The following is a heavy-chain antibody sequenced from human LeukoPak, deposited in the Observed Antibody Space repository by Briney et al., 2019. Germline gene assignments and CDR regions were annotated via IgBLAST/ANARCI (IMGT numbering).Heavy chain of an antibody. D-gene: IGHD3-22*01. CDR2: IKQDGSEK. V-gene: IGHV3-7*01. J-gene: IGHJ4*02. CDR3: ARDKYYDRYFDS. CDR1: GFTFNSNW. Sequence: GGSLRLSCAASGFTFNSNWMSWVRQAPGKGLEWVANIKQDGSEKYYVDSVKGRFTISRDNAKNSLSLQMNSLGAEDTAVYYCARDKYYDRYFDSWGQGTLVTVSS.